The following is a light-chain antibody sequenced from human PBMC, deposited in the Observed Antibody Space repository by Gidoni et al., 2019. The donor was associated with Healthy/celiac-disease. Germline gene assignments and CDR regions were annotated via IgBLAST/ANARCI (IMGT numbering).Light chain of an antibody. CDR1: SSNIGSNY. J-gene: IGLJ3*02. Sequence: QSVQTQTPSPDGTPGQGVTIACSGSSSNIGSNYVSCYQQLPGTAPKLLIYRNNQRPSGVPDRFSGSKSGTSASLAISGLRSEDEADYYCAAWDDSLSGNWVFGGGTKLTVL. CDR3: AAWDDSLSGNWV. CDR2: RNN. V-gene: IGLV1-47*01.